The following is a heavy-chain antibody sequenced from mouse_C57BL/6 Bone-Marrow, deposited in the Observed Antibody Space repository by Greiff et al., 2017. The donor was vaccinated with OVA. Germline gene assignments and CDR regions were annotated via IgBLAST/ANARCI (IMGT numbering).Heavy chain of an antibody. V-gene: IGHV5-15*01. J-gene: IGHJ3*01. CDR1: GFTFSDYG. Sequence: EVQLVESGGGLVQPGGSLKLSCAASGFTFSDYGMAWVRQAPRKGPEWVAFISNLAYSIYYADTVTGRFTISSENAKNNLYLEMSSLRSEDTAMYYCARGGTWDEPAYWGQGTLVTVSA. CDR2: ISNLAYSI. D-gene: IGHD4-1*01. CDR3: ARGGTWDEPAY.